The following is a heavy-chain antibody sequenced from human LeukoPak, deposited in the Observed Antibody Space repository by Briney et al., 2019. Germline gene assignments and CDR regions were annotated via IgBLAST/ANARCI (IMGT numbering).Heavy chain of an antibody. CDR3: AKDASGGGGTTPEFDY. Sequence: GGSLRLSCAASGFTFSSDGMHWVRQAPGKGLEWVAVIWYDGSNKYYADSVKGRFTIFRDNSKNTLYLQMNSLRAEDTAVDYCAKDASGGGGTTPEFDYWGQGTLVTVSS. J-gene: IGHJ4*02. CDR1: GFTFSSDG. V-gene: IGHV3-33*06. D-gene: IGHD1-7*01. CDR2: IWYDGSNK.